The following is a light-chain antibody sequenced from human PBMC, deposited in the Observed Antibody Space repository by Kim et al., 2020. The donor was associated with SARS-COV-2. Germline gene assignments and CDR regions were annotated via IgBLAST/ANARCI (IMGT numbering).Light chain of an antibody. CDR2: DAS. J-gene: IGKJ2*01. V-gene: IGKV1-5*01. CDR1: ESSSSW. Sequence: AAVEDRVTMPCRASESSSSWLAWYQQKPGKAPKLLIYDASSLESGVPSRFSGSGSATEFTLTISSLQPDDFATYYCKQYNSYSYTFGKGNKLEI. CDR3: KQYNSYSYT.